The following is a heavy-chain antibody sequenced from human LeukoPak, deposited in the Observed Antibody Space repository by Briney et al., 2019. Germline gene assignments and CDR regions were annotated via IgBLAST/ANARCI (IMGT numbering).Heavy chain of an antibody. Sequence: PGGSLRLSCAASGFTFSSYGMHWVRQAPGKGLEWVAVISYDGSNKYYADSAKGRFTISRDNAKNTLYLQMNSLRAEDTAVYYCARPGAVAAHFDYWGQGTLVTVSS. CDR2: ISYDGSNK. CDR3: ARPGAVAAHFDY. CDR1: GFTFSSYG. D-gene: IGHD6-19*01. V-gene: IGHV3-30*03. J-gene: IGHJ4*02.